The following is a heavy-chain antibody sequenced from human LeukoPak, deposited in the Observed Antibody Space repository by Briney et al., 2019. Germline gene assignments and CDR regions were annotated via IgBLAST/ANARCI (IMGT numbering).Heavy chain of an antibody. V-gene: IGHV3-7*01. D-gene: IGHD3-22*01. CDR2: IKQDGSEK. Sequence: GGSLRLSCAASGFTFSSYWMSWVRQAPGKGLEWVANIKQDGSEKYYVDSVKGRFTISRDNAKNSLYLQTNSLRAEDTAVYYCARVASKDYYDSSGYYYYWGQGTLVTVSS. CDR3: ARVASKDYYDSSGYYYY. J-gene: IGHJ4*02. CDR1: GFTFSSYW.